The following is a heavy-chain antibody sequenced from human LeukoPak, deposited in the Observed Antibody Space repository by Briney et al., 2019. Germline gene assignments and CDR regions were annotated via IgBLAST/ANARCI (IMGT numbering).Heavy chain of an antibody. V-gene: IGHV3-23*01. CDR2: ISGSGGST. CDR1: GFTFSSYS. Sequence: GGSLRLSCAASGFTFSSYSMNWVRRAPGKGLEWVSAISGSGGSTYYADSVKGRFTIPRDNSKNTLYLQMNSLRAEDTAVYCCAKWSSQSHWGQGTLVTVSS. J-gene: IGHJ4*02. CDR3: AKWSSQSH.